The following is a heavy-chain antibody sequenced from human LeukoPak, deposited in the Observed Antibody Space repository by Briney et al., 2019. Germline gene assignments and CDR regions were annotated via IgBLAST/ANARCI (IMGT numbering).Heavy chain of an antibody. CDR2: INHSGST. J-gene: IGHJ4*02. V-gene: IGHV4-34*01. CDR1: GGSFSAYY. CDR3: ARGSGYDWDY. D-gene: IGHD5-12*01. Sequence: PSETLSLTCAVYGGSFSAYYWSWIRQPPGKGLEWIGEINHSGSTNYNPSLKSRVTISIDTSKNQFSLKLSSVTAADTAVYYCARGSGYDWDYWGQGTLVTVSS.